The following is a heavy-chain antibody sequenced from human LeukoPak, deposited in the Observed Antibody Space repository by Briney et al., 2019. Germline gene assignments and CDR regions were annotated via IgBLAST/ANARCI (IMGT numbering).Heavy chain of an antibody. CDR1: GFTFTSSA. Sequence: ASVKVSCKASGFTFTSSAMQWVRQARGQRLEWIGWIVVGSGNTNYAQKFQERVTITRDMSTSTAYMELSSLRSEDTAVYYCAADPYYYDSSGYMYYFDYWGQGTLVTVSS. J-gene: IGHJ4*02. D-gene: IGHD3-22*01. CDR2: IVVGSGNT. V-gene: IGHV1-58*02. CDR3: AADPYYYDSSGYMYYFDY.